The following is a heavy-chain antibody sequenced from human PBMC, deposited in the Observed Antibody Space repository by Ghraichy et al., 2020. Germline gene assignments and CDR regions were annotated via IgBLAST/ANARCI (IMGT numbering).Heavy chain of an antibody. V-gene: IGHV1-18*04. J-gene: IGHJ6*02. CDR3: ARVQCDSGTCYDYYYYGMDV. Sequence: ASVKVSCRASGFTFTNYGISWVRPAPGQGLEWMGWVTSYNGNKNNAHSLQGRVTLTASGDTAYMELNSLTSDDTAVYYCARVQCDSGTCYDYYYYGMDVWGQGTTVTVSS. D-gene: IGHD2-15*01. CDR2: VTSYNGNK. CDR1: GFTFTNYG.